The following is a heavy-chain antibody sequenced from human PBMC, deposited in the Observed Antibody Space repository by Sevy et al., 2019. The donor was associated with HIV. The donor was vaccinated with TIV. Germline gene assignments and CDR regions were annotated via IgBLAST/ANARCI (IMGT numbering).Heavy chain of an antibody. D-gene: IGHD2-21*02. Sequence: GGSLRLSCAASGFTFSSYAMTWVRQAPGKGLEWVSAITGSDGSTYYADSVKGRFTISRDNSKYTLYLQMNSLRAEDTAVYYCAKCPGDCANHLDYWGQGTLVTVSS. CDR1: GFTFSSYA. CDR2: ITGSDGST. V-gene: IGHV3-23*01. CDR3: AKCPGDCANHLDY. J-gene: IGHJ4*02.